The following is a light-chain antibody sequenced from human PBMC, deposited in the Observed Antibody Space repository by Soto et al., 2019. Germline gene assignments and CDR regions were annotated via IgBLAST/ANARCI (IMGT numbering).Light chain of an antibody. Sequence: QSVRTQPPSVSGAPGQRVTIPCTGSSSNIWSFYDVHWYQQLPGTVPKLLIYGDNNRPSGVPDRFSGSKSGTSASLAITGLQPEDAADYYCQSYDNSLSHVVFGGGTKLNFL. CDR3: QSYDNSLSHVV. CDR2: GDN. J-gene: IGLJ2*01. V-gene: IGLV1-40*01. CDR1: SSNIWSFYD.